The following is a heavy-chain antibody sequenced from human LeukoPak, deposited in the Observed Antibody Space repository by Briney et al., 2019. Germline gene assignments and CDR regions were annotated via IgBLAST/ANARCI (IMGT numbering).Heavy chain of an antibody. V-gene: IGHV4-4*07. CDR3: ARVSRGAAAGLNWFDP. CDR1: GGSISSYY. J-gene: IGHJ5*02. CDR2: IYTSGST. Sequence: KASETLSLTCTVSGGSISSYYWSWIRQPAGKGLEWIGRIYTSGSTNYNPSLKSRVTMSVDTSKNQFSLKLSSVTAADTAVYYCARVSRGAAAGLNWFDPWGQGTLVTVSS. D-gene: IGHD6-13*01.